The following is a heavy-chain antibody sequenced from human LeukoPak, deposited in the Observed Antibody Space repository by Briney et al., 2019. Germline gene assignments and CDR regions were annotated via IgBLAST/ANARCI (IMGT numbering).Heavy chain of an antibody. V-gene: IGHV4-34*01. CDR1: VGYFIGDY. J-gene: IGHJ4*02. Sequence: SETLSLTCGVSVGYFIGDYWSWIRQSPGKGLEWIGQVHHSGNANYNPSLRSRVTISIDTSKKQFSLKLSSVTATDRAVYYCARHGGFYFDSWGQGTLVTVSS. D-gene: IGHD3-16*01. CDR2: VHHSGNA. CDR3: ARHGGFYFDS.